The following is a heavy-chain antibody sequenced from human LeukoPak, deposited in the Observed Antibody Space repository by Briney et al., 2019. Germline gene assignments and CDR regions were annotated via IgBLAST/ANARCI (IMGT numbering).Heavy chain of an antibody. Sequence: GGSLRLSCAASGFTLSSYGMHWVRQAPGKGLEWVAFIRYDGSNKYYADSVKGRFTISRDNSKNTLYLQMNSLRAEDTAVYYCVAAGTFDYWGQGALVTVSS. J-gene: IGHJ4*02. CDR2: IRYDGSNK. CDR3: VAAGTFDY. V-gene: IGHV3-30*02. D-gene: IGHD6-13*01. CDR1: GFTLSSYG.